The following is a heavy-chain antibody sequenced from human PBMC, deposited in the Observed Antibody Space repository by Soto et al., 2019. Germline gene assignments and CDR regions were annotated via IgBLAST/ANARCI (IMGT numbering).Heavy chain of an antibody. V-gene: IGHV4-4*07. CDR3: AREGSYSAYNFAHGIPLWSFDF. J-gene: IGHJ4*02. CDR1: GGSINTFY. Sequence: SETLSLTCTVSGGSINTFYWSWVRQPAGKGLEWIGRIFSSGRTSFNPSLESRVAMSVDTSKNHFSLNLSSVTAAGMADYYCAREGSYSAYNFAHGIPLWSFDFWGQGALVTVSS. CDR2: IFSSGRT. D-gene: IGHD5-12*01.